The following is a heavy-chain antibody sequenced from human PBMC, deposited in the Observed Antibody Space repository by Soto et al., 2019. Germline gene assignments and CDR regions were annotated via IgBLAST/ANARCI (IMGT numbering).Heavy chain of an antibody. J-gene: IGHJ4*02. Sequence: GESLKISCKGSGYSFAGYWITWVRQKPGKGLEWMGRIDPSDSQTYYSPSFRGHVTISATKSITAVFLQWSSLRASDTAIYYCARQIYGADTGPNFPYYLEAWGQGTPVTLCS. V-gene: IGHV5-10-1*01. CDR2: IDPSDSQT. D-gene: IGHD2-8*02. CDR3: ARQIYGADTGPNFPYYLEA. CDR1: GYSFAGYW.